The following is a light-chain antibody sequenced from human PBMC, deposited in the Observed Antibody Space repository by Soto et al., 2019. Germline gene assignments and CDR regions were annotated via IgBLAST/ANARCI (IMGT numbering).Light chain of an antibody. Sequence: DIQMTQSPSSLSASVGDRVTITCRASQDISNYLAWFQQKPGRPPKSLIYAASSLQSGVPSKFSGSGSGIDFTLTTSSLQAEDFATYFCQQYNTYTFTFGPGTKVDIK. CDR2: AAS. CDR3: QQYNTYTFT. V-gene: IGKV1-16*02. J-gene: IGKJ3*01. CDR1: QDISNY.